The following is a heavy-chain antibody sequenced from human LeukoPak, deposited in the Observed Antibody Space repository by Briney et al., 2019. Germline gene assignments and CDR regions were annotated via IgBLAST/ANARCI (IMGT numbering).Heavy chain of an antibody. CDR3: ARLSRTVGRDAFDI. V-gene: IGHV4-59*01. J-gene: IGHJ3*02. CDR2: IYYSGST. Sequence: PSETLSLTCTVSDDSLSSYYWSWIRQPPGKGLEWIGYIYYSGSTNYNPSLKSRVTISVDTSKNQFSLKLSSVTAADTAVYYCARLSRTVGRDAFDIWGQGTMVTVSS. CDR1: DDSLSSYY. D-gene: IGHD4-23*01.